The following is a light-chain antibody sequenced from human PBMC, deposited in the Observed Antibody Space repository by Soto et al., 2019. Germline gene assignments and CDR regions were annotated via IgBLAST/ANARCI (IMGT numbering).Light chain of an antibody. V-gene: IGLV1-40*01. CDR3: KSYDSSLSVHVV. CDR2: GNS. Sequence: SVLTQPPSVSGAPGQRVTISCTGSSSNIGAGYDVHWYQQLPGTAPKLLIYGNSNRPSGVPDRFSGSKSGTSASLAITGLQAEDEADYYCKSYDSSLSVHVVFGGGTKVTVL. CDR1: SSNIGAGYD. J-gene: IGLJ2*01.